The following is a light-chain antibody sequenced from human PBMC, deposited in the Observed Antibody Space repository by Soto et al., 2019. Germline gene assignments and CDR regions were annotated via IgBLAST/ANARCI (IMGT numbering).Light chain of an antibody. V-gene: IGKV1-5*01. CDR1: QSISSW. J-gene: IGKJ3*01. CDR3: QQYNSYSSFT. Sequence: DIQMTQSPSTLSASVGDRVTITCRASQSISSWLAWYQQKPGKAPKLLIYDASSLESGVPSRFSCSGSGTEFTLTISSLQPDDFATYYCQQYNSYSSFTFGPGTKVDIK. CDR2: DAS.